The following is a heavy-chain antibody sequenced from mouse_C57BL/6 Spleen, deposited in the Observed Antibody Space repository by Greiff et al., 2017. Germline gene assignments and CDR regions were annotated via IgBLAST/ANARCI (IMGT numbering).Heavy chain of an antibody. J-gene: IGHJ4*01. CDR3: AYDYANYYAMDY. CDR2: IHPNSGST. D-gene: IGHD2-4*01. V-gene: IGHV1-64*01. CDR1: GYTFTSYW. Sequence: QVQLQQSGAELVKPGASVKLSCKASGYTFTSYWMHWVKQRPGQGLEWIGMIHPNSGSTNYNEKFKSKATLTVDKSSSTAYMQLSSLTSEDSAVYYCAYDYANYYAMDYWGQGTSVTVSS.